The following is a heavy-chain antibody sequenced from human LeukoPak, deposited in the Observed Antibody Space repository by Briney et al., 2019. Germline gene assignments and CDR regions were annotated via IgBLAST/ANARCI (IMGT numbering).Heavy chain of an antibody. CDR3: AKSWGVEYNSGFYSGTDS. Sequence: QPGGSLRLSCAASGFTFSRYGMHWVRQAPGKGLEWVAVISYDGTNQNYADSVKGRFTISRDNFKNTLYLQMNSLRAEDTAVFYCAKSWGVEYNSGFYSGTDSWGQGTLVTVSS. D-gene: IGHD3-22*01. J-gene: IGHJ4*02. CDR1: GFTFSRYG. CDR2: ISYDGTNQ. V-gene: IGHV3-30*18.